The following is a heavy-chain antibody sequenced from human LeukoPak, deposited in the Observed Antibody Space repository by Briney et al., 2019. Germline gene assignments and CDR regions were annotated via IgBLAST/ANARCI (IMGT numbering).Heavy chain of an antibody. Sequence: PGGSLRLSCAASRFTFSRYTMFWVRQAPGMGLEWVSYISSSGTAMDYADSVKGRFTISRDNAKNSLYLQMNSLRAEDTAVYYCARVSASPSPTPFDYWGQGTRVTVSS. D-gene: IGHD2-15*01. V-gene: IGHV3-48*01. CDR2: ISSSGTAM. CDR1: RFTFSRYT. CDR3: ARVSASPSPTPFDY. J-gene: IGHJ4*02.